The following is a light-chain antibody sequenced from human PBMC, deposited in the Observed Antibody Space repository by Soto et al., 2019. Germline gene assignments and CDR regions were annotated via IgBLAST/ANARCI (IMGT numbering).Light chain of an antibody. CDR3: QQYGTSPYT. J-gene: IGKJ2*01. V-gene: IGKV3-20*01. CDR1: QSVSSSY. CDR2: GVS. Sequence: EIVLTQSPGTLSLSPGESATLSYRASQSVSSSYLAWYQQKPGQAPRLLIYGVSSRATGIPDRFSGSRSGTDFTLTISRLEPEDFAVYYCQQYGTSPYTFGQGTKLEIK.